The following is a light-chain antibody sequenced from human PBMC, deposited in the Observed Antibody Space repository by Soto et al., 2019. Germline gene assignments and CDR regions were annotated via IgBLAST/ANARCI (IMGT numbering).Light chain of an antibody. V-gene: IGKV1-5*01. CDR3: QQYNSYSEA. CDR2: DAS. CDR1: QSVRSW. J-gene: IGKJ1*01. Sequence: DIQMTQSPSTLSASVGDRVTITCRASQSVRSWLAWYQQKPGRAPKFLIYDASSLESGVPSRFSGSGFGTEFTLTISSLQPDDFATYYCQQYNSYSEAFGQGTKVDI.